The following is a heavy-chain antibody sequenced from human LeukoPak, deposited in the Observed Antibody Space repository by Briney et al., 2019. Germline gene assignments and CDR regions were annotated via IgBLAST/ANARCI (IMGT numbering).Heavy chain of an antibody. CDR1: GGSFSGYY. D-gene: IGHD6-6*01. CDR2: INHSGST. CDR3: ARQLSIAARGIGY. Sequence: SETLSLTCAVYGGSFSGYYWSWIRQPPGKGLEWIGEINHSGSTNYNPSLKSRVTISVDTSKNQFSLKLSSVTAADTAVYHCARQLSIAARGIGYWGQGTLVTVSS. J-gene: IGHJ4*02. V-gene: IGHV4-34*01.